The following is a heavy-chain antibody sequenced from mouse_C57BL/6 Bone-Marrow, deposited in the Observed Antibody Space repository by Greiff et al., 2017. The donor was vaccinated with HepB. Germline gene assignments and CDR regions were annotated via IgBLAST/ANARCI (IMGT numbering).Heavy chain of an antibody. D-gene: IGHD2-1*01. CDR1: GYTFTSYW. Sequence: QVQLQQPGAELVMPGASVKLSCKASGYTFTSYWMHWVKQRPGQGLEWIGEIDPSDSYTNYNQKFKGKSTLTVDKSSSTAYMQLSSLTSEDSAVYYCARLDIYYGNDWYFDVWGTGTTVTVSS. CDR3: ARLDIYYGNDWYFDV. CDR2: IDPSDSYT. V-gene: IGHV1-69*01. J-gene: IGHJ1*03.